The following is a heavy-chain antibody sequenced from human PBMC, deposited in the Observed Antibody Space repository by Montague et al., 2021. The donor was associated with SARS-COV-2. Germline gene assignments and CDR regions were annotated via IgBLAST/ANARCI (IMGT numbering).Heavy chain of an antibody. CDR2: ISGSGST. V-gene: IGHV4-59*08. CDR3: ARHYSATLPAVY. CDR1: GGSISSFY. D-gene: IGHD2-15*01. J-gene: IGHJ4*02. Sequence: SETLSLTCTVSGGSISSFYWSWFRQPPGKGLEWIGYISGSGSTNCNPSLTSRVTMSVDTSKNQFSLKVNSVTAADTAVYYCARHYSATLPAVYWGQGTLVTVSS.